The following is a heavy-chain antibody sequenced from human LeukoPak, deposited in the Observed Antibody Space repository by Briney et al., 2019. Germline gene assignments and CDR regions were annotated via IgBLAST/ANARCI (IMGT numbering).Heavy chain of an antibody. CDR2: MCGSAGCT. V-gene: IGHV3-23*01. Sequence: PGGSLRLSCAASGFTFNIYAMSWVRLAPGKGPQWVASMCGSAGCTFYEVSVKGRFTISRDNSKNILFLQMNSLRAEDTALYYCVRDRPNYHESNGHYYQRDGDHWGQGTLVTISS. J-gene: IGHJ5*02. CDR1: GFTFNIYA. D-gene: IGHD3-22*01. CDR3: VRDRPNYHESNGHYYQRDGDH.